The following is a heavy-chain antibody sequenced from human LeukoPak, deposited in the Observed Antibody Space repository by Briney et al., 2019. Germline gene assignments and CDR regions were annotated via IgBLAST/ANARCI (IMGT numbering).Heavy chain of an antibody. J-gene: IGHJ4*02. CDR3: AKNAHIVVVVAATLDY. CDR2: ISGSGGST. D-gene: IGHD2-15*01. Sequence: GGSLRPSCAASGFTFSRYAMSWVRQAPGKGLEWVSAISGSGGSTYCADSVKGRFTISRDNSKNTLYLQMNSLRAEDTAVYYCAKNAHIVVVVAATLDYSRQGTLVTVSS. CDR1: GFTFSRYA. V-gene: IGHV3-23*01.